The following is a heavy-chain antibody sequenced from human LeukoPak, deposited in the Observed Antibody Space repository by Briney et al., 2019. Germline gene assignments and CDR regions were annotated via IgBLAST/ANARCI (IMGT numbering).Heavy chain of an antibody. D-gene: IGHD6-25*01. CDR1: GFSFTNYA. CDR3: ARRPVAAEYFQH. J-gene: IGHJ1*01. CDR2: ISYDESKI. Sequence: QSGGSLRLSCTGSGFSFTNYAMHRVRQAPGEGLEWVAVISYDESKIYYADSVKGRFTISRDLSTNTLYLQMNSLTTEDTAMYFCARRPVAAEYFQHWGQGTLVTASS. V-gene: IGHV3-30*03.